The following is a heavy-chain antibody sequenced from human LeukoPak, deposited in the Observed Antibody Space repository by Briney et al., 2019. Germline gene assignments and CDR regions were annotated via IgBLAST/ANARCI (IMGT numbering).Heavy chain of an antibody. CDR3: ASIFYYSVPF. Sequence: KAWETLSLTCTVSGGSITSPGNYWGWVRQPPGKGLQWIGNIYYSGDTYYNSSLRSRVTLSVDTSQNHFSLRLTSMTAADTAVYYCASIFYYSVPFWGQGALVIVSS. CDR2: IYYSGDT. J-gene: IGHJ4*02. CDR1: GGSITSPGNY. D-gene: IGHD3-10*02. V-gene: IGHV4-39*02.